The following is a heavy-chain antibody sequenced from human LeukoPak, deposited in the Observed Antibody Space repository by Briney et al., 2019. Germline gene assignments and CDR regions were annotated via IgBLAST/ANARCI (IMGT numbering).Heavy chain of an antibody. J-gene: IGHJ4*02. CDR3: VRDKYRFDY. V-gene: IGHV3-30*03. Sequence: PGRSLRLSCAASGFTLSTYGMHWVRQAPGKGLEWVAVISDGGSNQYYADSVKGRFTISRDNSKNTLYLQMNGLRPEDTAVYYCVRDKYRFDYWGQGTLVTVSS. CDR1: GFTLSTYG. CDR2: ISDGGSNQ. D-gene: IGHD3-16*02.